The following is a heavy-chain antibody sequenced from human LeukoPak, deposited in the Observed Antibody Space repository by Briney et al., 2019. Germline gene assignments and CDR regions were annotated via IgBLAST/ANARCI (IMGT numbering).Heavy chain of an antibody. J-gene: IGHJ5*02. CDR1: GGTFSSYA. D-gene: IGHD2-15*01. Sequence: SVKVSCKASGGTFSSYAISWVRQAPGQGLEWMGGIIPIFGTANYAQKFQGRVTITADESTSTAYMELSSLRSEDTAVYYCARFGDMKYCSGGSCYGTSTWFAPWAQGPLVPVPS. CDR2: IIPIFGTA. V-gene: IGHV1-69*01. CDR3: ARFGDMKYCSGGSCYGTSTWFAP.